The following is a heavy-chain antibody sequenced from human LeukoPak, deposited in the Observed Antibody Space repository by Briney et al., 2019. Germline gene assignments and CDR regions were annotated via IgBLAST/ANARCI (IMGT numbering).Heavy chain of an antibody. D-gene: IGHD5-12*01. CDR1: GYTFIDYH. J-gene: IGHJ4*02. CDR2: INPNSGAT. Sequence: ASVKVSCKSSGYTFIDYHIHWVRQAPGQGLEWMGWINPNSGATKYAQKFQGRVSMTRDASINTVYMDLTNLRSDDTAIFYCARDPRTSGQWLLFDYWGQGTLVTVSS. CDR3: ARDPRTSGQWLLFDY. V-gene: IGHV1-2*02.